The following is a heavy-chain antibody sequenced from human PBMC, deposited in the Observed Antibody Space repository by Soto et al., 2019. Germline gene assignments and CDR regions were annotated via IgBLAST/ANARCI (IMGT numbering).Heavy chain of an antibody. CDR1: GFTFSSYA. CDR2: IDGSGRNT. CDR3: AKDGGSVCSGGTCYFQAPDY. D-gene: IGHD2-15*01. V-gene: IGHV3-23*01. J-gene: IGHJ4*02. Sequence: GGSLRLSCSASGFTFSSYAMSWVRQAPGKGLEWVSGIDGSGRNTYYADSVKGRFTISRDNSKNTLSVQMNGLRVEDTALYYCAKDGGSVCSGGTCYFQAPDYWGQGTLVTVSS.